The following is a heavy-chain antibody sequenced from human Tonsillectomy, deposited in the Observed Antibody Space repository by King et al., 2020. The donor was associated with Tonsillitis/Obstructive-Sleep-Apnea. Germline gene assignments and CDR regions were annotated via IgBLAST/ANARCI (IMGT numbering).Heavy chain of an antibody. J-gene: IGHJ4*02. CDR1: GFTFDDYT. CDR2: INWHGGTR. V-gene: IGHV3-43*01. CDR3: AKEGASGSHFDH. Sequence: QLVQSGGVVVQPGGSLRLSCAASGFTFDDYTMHWVRQAPGKGLEWVSLINWHGGTRYYADSLRGRFTISRDNSKNSLYLQMNSLRTEDTALYYCAKEGASGSHFDHWGQGTLVTVSS. D-gene: IGHD1-26*01.